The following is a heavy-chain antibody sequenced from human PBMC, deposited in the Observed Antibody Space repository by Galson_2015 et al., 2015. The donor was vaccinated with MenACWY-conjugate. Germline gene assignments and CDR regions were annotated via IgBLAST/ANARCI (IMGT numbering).Heavy chain of an antibody. J-gene: IGHJ3*01. CDR2: VHQNGDR. Sequence: TLSLTCTVSGVSISASYWNWIRQSPEKGLEWIGYVHQNGDRKYNPSLRSRVTMSVDTARNHLSLKLDSVTAADTAMYYCARWCGTGYSCTRAFDVWGQGTRVAVSS. V-gene: IGHV4-59*12. D-gene: IGHD3-9*01. CDR1: GVSISASY. CDR3: ARWCGTGYSCTRAFDV.